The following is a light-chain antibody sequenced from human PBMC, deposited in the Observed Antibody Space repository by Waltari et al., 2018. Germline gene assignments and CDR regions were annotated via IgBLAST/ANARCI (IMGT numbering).Light chain of an antibody. V-gene: IGLV1-51*02. J-gene: IGLJ1*01. Sequence: QSLLTQPPSVSAAPGQKVTISCSGSSSNIGNNYVSWYQQFPGMAPKPLIYENYRRPSGIPDRFSVSKFDTSATLGITGLQTGDEADYYCGAWDTTLLTFVFGSGTKVTVL. CDR3: GAWDTTLLTFV. CDR1: SSNIGNNY. CDR2: ENY.